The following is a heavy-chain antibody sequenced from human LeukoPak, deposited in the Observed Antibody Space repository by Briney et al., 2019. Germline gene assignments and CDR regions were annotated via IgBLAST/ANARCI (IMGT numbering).Heavy chain of an antibody. CDR1: GFSLSTSGVG. J-gene: IGHJ4*02. D-gene: IGHD3-9*01. Sequence: SGPTLVNPTQTLTLTCTFSGFSLSTSGVGVGWIRQPPGKALEWLALIYWDDDKRYSPSLKSRLTITKDTSKNQVVLTMTNMDPVDTATHYCAHRVGGYYDILTGYYRGDYFDYWGQGTLVTVSS. CDR2: IYWDDDK. V-gene: IGHV2-5*02. CDR3: AHRVGGYYDILTGYYRGDYFDY.